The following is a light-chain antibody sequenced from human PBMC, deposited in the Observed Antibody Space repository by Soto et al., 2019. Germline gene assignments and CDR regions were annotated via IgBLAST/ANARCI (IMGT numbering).Light chain of an antibody. Sequence: QSALTQPASVSGSPGQSITISCTGISGDIATYNFVSWYQQHPGKVPKLLIYEASKRPSGVSQRFSGSRSGNTASLTISGLQAEDEADYYCCSHAGSAAFYVFAAGTKVTVL. CDR2: EAS. J-gene: IGLJ1*01. CDR1: SGDIATYNF. V-gene: IGLV2-23*01. CDR3: CSHAGSAAFYV.